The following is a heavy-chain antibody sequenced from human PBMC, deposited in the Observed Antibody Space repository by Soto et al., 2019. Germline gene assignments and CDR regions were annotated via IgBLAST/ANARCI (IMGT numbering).Heavy chain of an antibody. Sequence: SETLSLTCTVSGGSISSSSYYWGWIRQPPGKGLEWIGSIYYSGSTYYNPSLKSRVTISVDTSKNQFSLKLSSVTAADTAVYYCARRRDGYFDYWGQGTLVTVSS. CDR2: IYYSGST. CDR3: ARRRDGYFDY. CDR1: GGSISSSSYY. J-gene: IGHJ4*02. V-gene: IGHV4-39*01.